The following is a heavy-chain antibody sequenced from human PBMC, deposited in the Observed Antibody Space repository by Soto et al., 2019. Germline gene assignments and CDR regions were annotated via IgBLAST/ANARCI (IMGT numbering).Heavy chain of an antibody. V-gene: IGHV1-18*01. Sequence: QVQLVQSAAEVKKPGASVRVSCKASGYTFIRYGIAWVRQAPGKGLEWIGWISPYNDYTIYAQKLQGRVTMTADTSTRTVYMELRGLKSDDTAVYSCARGGYYDNTWGKMSHYGLDVWGQGTSVTVSS. CDR3: ARGGYYDNTWGKMSHYGLDV. CDR1: GYTFIRYG. J-gene: IGHJ6*02. D-gene: IGHD3-16*01. CDR2: ISPYNDYT.